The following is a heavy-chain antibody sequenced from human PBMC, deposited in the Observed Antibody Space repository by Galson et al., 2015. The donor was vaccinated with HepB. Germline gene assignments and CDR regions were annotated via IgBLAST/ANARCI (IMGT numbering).Heavy chain of an antibody. CDR3: TGRSSSDDH. D-gene: IGHD6-6*01. V-gene: IGHV3-73*01. J-gene: IGHJ4*02. CDR2: IRSKANSYAT. Sequence: SLRLSCAASGFTFSGSAMHWVRQASGKGLEWVGRIRSKANSYATAYAASVKGRFTISRDDSKNTAYLQMNSLKTEDTAVYYCTGRSSSDDHWGQGTLVTVSS. CDR1: GFTFSGSA.